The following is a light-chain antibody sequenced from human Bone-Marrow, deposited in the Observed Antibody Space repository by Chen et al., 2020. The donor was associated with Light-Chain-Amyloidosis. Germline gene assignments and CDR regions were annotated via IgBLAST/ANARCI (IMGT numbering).Light chain of an antibody. CDR1: NSDVGAYNY. J-gene: IGLJ2*01. CDR3: SSYTSSSTRV. Sequence: QSALTQPASVSGSPGQSITISCTGTNSDVGAYNYVSWYQQHPGEAPKLMIYDVSNRPSGVSTRFSGSKSGKTASLTISGLQAGDEANYYCSSYTSSSTRVFGGGTKLTVL. V-gene: IGLV2-14*03. CDR2: DVS.